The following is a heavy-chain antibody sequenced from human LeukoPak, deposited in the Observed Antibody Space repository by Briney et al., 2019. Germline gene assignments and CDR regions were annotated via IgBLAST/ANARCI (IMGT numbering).Heavy chain of an antibody. D-gene: IGHD3-9*01. Sequence: SETLSLTCTVSGGSLSSYYWSWIRQPPGRGLEWIGYIYYSGSTNYTPSLKSRVTISVDTSKNQFSLKLSSVTAADTAVYYCARLGYDILTGYYKGAFDIWGQGTMVTVSS. V-gene: IGHV4-59*01. CDR1: GGSLSSYY. CDR3: ARLGYDILTGYYKGAFDI. CDR2: IYYSGST. J-gene: IGHJ3*02.